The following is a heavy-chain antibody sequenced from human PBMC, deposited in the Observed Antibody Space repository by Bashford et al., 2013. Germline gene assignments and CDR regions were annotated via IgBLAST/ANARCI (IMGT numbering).Heavy chain of an antibody. Sequence: WVRQAPGQGLEWMGGIIPIFGTANYAQKFQGRVTITADKSTSTAYMELSSLRSEDTAVYYCARGDLGYCSGGSCYQNLDYWGQGPWSPSPQ. CDR2: IIPIFGTA. J-gene: IGHJ4*02. D-gene: IGHD2-15*01. V-gene: IGHV1-69*06. CDR3: ARGDLGYCSGGSCYQNLDY.